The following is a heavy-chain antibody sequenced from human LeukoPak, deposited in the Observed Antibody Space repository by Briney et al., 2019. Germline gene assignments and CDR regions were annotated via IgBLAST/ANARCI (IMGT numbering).Heavy chain of an antibody. CDR3: ARGPRDSSTWGY. CDR1: GFTFSSDA. D-gene: IGHD1-26*01. Sequence: WGSLRLSCAASGFTFSSDAMSWVRQPPGKGLEWVGVIRGGGGLIEYADSVKGRFTISRDNSKNTLWLHVNGLTAEDTAVYYCARGPRDSSTWGYWGQGPLVTVSS. J-gene: IGHJ4*02. V-gene: IGHV3-23*01. CDR2: IRGGGGLI.